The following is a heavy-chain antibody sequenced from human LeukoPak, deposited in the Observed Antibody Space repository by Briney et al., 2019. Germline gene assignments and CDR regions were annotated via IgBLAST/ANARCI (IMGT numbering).Heavy chain of an antibody. CDR3: ARGRKGSSWYGHYFDY. D-gene: IGHD6-13*01. Sequence: SETLSLTCAVYGGSFSGYYWSWIRQPPGKGLEWIGEINHSGSTNYNPSLKSRVTISVDTSKNQFSLKLSSVTAADTAVYYCARGRKGSSWYGHYFDYWGQGTLATVSS. CDR1: GGSFSGYY. CDR2: INHSGST. J-gene: IGHJ4*02. V-gene: IGHV4-34*01.